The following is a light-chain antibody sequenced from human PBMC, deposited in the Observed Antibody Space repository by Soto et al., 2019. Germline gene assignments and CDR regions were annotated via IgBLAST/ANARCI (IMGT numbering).Light chain of an antibody. CDR1: QRVNSDY. V-gene: IGKV3-20*01. Sequence: EIVLTQSPGTLSLFPGERATLSCRATQRVNSDYLAWYQQKPGQAPRLLIYIASRRATGIPDRFSGSGSGTDFTLTISRLEPEDFAVYYCQKYGTSPWTFGQGTNVEIK. J-gene: IGKJ1*01. CDR3: QKYGTSPWT. CDR2: IAS.